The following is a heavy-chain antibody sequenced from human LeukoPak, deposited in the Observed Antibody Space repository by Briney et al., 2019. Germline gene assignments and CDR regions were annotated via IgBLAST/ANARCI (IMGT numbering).Heavy chain of an antibody. V-gene: IGHV4-38-2*01. CDR1: GYSISSGYY. D-gene: IGHD1-1*01. CDR3: ARVGGERLRTNDY. Sequence: SETLSLTCAVSGYSISSGYYWGWIRQPPGKGLEWIGTIYHSGSTYYNPSLLSRVTISVDTSKNQFSLKLSSVTAADTAVYYCARVGGERLRTNDYWGQGILVTVSS. J-gene: IGHJ4*02. CDR2: IYHSGST.